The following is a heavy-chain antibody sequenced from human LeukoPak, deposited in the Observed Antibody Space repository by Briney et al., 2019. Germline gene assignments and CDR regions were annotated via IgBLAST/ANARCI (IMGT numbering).Heavy chain of an antibody. Sequence: SETLSLTCAVSGGSISSGGYSWSWIRQPPGKGLEWIGYIYHCGSTYYNPSLKSRVTISVDTSKNQFSLKLSSVTAADTAVYYCARRALYYFDYWGQGTLVTVSS. CDR1: GGSISSGGYS. D-gene: IGHD1-26*01. CDR2: IYHCGST. J-gene: IGHJ4*02. CDR3: ARRALYYFDY. V-gene: IGHV4-30-2*01.